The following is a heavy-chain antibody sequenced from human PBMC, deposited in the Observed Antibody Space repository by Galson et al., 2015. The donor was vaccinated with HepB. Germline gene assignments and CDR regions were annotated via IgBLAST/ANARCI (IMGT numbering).Heavy chain of an antibody. CDR1: GFTFSSYW. CDR3: ARVRGSPPYGMDV. J-gene: IGHJ6*02. CDR2: INSDGSST. V-gene: IGHV3-74*01. Sequence: SLRLSCAASGFTFSSYWMHWVRQAPGKGLVWVSRINSDGSSTNYADSVKGRFTISRDNAKNTLYLQMNSLRAEDTAVYYCARVRGSPPYGMDVWGQGTTVTVSS. D-gene: IGHD3-10*01.